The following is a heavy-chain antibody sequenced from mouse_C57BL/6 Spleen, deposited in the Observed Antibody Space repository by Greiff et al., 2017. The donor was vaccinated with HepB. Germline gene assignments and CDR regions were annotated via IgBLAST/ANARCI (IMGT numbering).Heavy chain of an antibody. J-gene: IGHJ3*01. Sequence: EVKLMESGGGLVKPGGSLKLSCAASGFTFSDYGMHWVRQAPEKGLEWVAYISSGSSTIYYADTVKGRFTISRDNAKNTLFLQMTSLRSEDTAMYYCARGDYPPWFAYWGQGTLVTVSA. CDR3: ARGDYPPWFAY. D-gene: IGHD5-5*01. V-gene: IGHV5-17*01. CDR2: ISSGSSTI. CDR1: GFTFSDYG.